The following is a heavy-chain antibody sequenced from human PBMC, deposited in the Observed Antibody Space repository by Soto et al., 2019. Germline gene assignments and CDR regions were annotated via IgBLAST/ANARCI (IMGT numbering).Heavy chain of an antibody. CDR2: IYYRGST. CDR1: GGSISSPTYY. V-gene: IGHV4-39*01. J-gene: IGHJ6*02. D-gene: IGHD2-2*01. Sequence: PLEILSLTCTVSGGSISSPTYYWGWIRQPPGKGLEWIGSIYYRGSTYYNPSLKSRVTISVDTSTNQFSLKLSSVTAADTAVYYCARYCISTSCYYYYAMDVWGQGTTVTVSS. CDR3: ARYCISTSCYYYYAMDV.